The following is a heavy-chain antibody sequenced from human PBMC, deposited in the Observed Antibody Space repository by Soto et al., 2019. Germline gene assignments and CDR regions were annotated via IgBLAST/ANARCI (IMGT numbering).Heavy chain of an antibody. D-gene: IGHD4-17*01. CDR1: GGTFSSYA. Sequence: SVKVSCKASGGTFSSYAISWVRQAPGQGLEWMGGITPIFGTANYAQKFQGRVTITADESTSTAYMELSSLRSEDTAVYYCARGLEETVTTDWFDPWGQGTLVTVSS. J-gene: IGHJ5*02. CDR3: ARGLEETVTTDWFDP. CDR2: ITPIFGTA. V-gene: IGHV1-69*13.